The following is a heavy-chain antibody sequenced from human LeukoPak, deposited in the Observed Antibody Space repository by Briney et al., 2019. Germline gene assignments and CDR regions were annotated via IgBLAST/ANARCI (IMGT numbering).Heavy chain of an antibody. CDR1: GYSFTSYW. Sequence: GESLKISCKGSGYSFTSYWIGWVRQIPGKGLEWMGIIYPGDSDTRYSPSFQGQVTISADKSISTAYLQWSSLKASDTAMYYCARHGPAAMTGDRPYYYYYMDVWGKGTTVTVSS. CDR2: IYPGDSDT. CDR3: ARHGPAAMTGDRPYYYYYMDV. D-gene: IGHD2-2*01. J-gene: IGHJ6*03. V-gene: IGHV5-51*01.